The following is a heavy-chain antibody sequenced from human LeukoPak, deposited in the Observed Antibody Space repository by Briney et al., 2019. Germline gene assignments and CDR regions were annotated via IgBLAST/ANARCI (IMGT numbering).Heavy chain of an antibody. J-gene: IGHJ4*02. V-gene: IGHV3-48*01. Sequence: GGSLRLSCAASGFTFSSYSMNWVRQAPGKGLEWVSYISHSSSTIYYADSVKGRFTISRDSAKKSLYLQMNSLRAEDSAVYYCARDRLHYGEYEKTFDYWGQGTLVTVSS. CDR3: ARDRLHYGEYEKTFDY. CDR2: ISHSSSTI. D-gene: IGHD4-17*01. CDR1: GFTFSSYS.